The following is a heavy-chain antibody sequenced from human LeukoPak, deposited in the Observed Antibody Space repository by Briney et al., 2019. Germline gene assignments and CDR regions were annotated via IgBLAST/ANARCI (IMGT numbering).Heavy chain of an antibody. CDR2: INPNSGGS. D-gene: IGHD7-27*01. CDR3: ARDLPSTSNWELDY. CDR1: GYTFIDYY. Sequence: VASVKVSCKASGYTFIDYYIHWVRQAPGQGLEWMGRINPNSGGSNYAQNFQGRVTMTRDTSISTAYMELSRLRSDDTAVYYCARDLPSTSNWELDYWGQGTLVTVSS. J-gene: IGHJ4*02. V-gene: IGHV1-2*06.